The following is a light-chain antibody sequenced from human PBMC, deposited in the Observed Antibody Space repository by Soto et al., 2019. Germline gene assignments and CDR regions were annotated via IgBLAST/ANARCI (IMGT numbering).Light chain of an antibody. CDR3: QQSYRAPWT. V-gene: IGKV1-39*01. J-gene: IGKJ1*01. CDR1: QSVSTY. CDR2: AAS. Sequence: IHMTKCPSPLSPSVFDMFATPGGASQSVSTYLNWYQQKPGKAPKLLMYAASSLQSGVPSRFNASGVGTDFTFAISSLKTEDLATYYCQQSYRAPWTFGQGTKVDIK.